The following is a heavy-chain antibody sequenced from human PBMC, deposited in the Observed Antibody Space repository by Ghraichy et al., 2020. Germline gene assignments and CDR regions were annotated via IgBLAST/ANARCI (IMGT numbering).Heavy chain of an antibody. J-gene: IGHJ4*02. D-gene: IGHD2-15*01. Sequence: SETLSLTCAVYGGSFSGYYWSWIRQPPGKGLEWIGEINHSGSTNYNASLKSRVTILVDTSKNQFSLKLSSVTAADTAVDYCARGRRCSGCSCYGHDFDYWGQGTLVSVSS. CDR3: ARGRRCSGCSCYGHDFDY. CDR1: GGSFSGYY. V-gene: IGHV4-34*01. CDR2: INHSGST.